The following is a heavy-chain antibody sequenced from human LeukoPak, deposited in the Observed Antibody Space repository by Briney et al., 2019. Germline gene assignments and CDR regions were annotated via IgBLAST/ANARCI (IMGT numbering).Heavy chain of an antibody. CDR2: ISRSSDYI. Sequence: PGGSLRLSCAASGLTFSTHSMNWVRQAPGKGLEWVSSISRSSDYIYQADSVKGRFTISRDNAKNSLFLHMNSLRAEDTAVYYCARDTSGWSRDYWGQGTLVTVSS. D-gene: IGHD6-19*01. CDR1: GLTFSTHS. V-gene: IGHV3-21*01. CDR3: ARDTSGWSRDY. J-gene: IGHJ4*02.